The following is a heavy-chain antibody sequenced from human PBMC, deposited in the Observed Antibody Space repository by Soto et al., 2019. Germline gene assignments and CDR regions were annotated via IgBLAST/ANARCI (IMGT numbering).Heavy chain of an antibody. Sequence: ASVKVSCKASGYTFTEHGISWVRQAPGQGLEWVGWISAFTDYTDYAQKVQGRVTMTTDTSTSTAYMELRSLRSDDTAVYYCARGVGSGSYYNQYNWFDPWGQGTLVTSPQ. CDR2: ISAFTDYT. D-gene: IGHD3-10*01. V-gene: IGHV1-18*04. CDR3: ARGVGSGSYYNQYNWFDP. J-gene: IGHJ5*02. CDR1: GYTFTEHG.